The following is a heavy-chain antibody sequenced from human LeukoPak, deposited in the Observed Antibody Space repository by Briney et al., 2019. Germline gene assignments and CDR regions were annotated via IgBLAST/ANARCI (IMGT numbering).Heavy chain of an antibody. Sequence: GGSLRLSCAASGFSFSTYSMNWVRQASGKGLEWVGRIRSKANSYATAYAASVKGRFTISRDDSKNTAYLQINSLQTEDTAVYYCSSTLSGSYSFDYWGQGTLVTVSS. D-gene: IGHD1-26*01. J-gene: IGHJ4*02. CDR2: IRSKANSYAT. CDR1: GFSFSTYS. V-gene: IGHV3-73*01. CDR3: SSTLSGSYSFDY.